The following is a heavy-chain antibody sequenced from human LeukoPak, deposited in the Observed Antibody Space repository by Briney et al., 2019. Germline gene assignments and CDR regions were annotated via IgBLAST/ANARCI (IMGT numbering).Heavy chain of an antibody. CDR3: ARGGTTHYYYYYMDV. D-gene: IGHD2/OR15-2a*01. J-gene: IGHJ6*03. V-gene: IGHV3-48*01. Sequence: PGGSLRLSCAASGFTLNNYSLNWVRQAPGKGLEWISYLSSSGSTIYYADSVKGRFTISRDNAKNSLYLQMNSLRVEDTAVYYCARGGTTHYYYYYMDVWGKGTTVTVSS. CDR2: LSSSGSTI. CDR1: GFTLNNYS.